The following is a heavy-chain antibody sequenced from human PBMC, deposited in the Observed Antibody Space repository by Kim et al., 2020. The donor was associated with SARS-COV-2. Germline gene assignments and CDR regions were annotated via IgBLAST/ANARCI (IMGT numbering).Heavy chain of an antibody. CDR1: GYTLTELS. D-gene: IGHD6-19*01. V-gene: IGHV1-24*01. J-gene: IGHJ4*02. Sequence: ASVKVSCKVSGYTLTELSMHWVRQAPGKGLEWMGGFDPEDGETIYAQKFQGRVTMTEDTSTDTAYMELSSLRSEDTAVYYCATFFYSSGWYLPEGVDYWGQGTLVTVSS. CDR2: FDPEDGET. CDR3: ATFFYSSGWYLPEGVDY.